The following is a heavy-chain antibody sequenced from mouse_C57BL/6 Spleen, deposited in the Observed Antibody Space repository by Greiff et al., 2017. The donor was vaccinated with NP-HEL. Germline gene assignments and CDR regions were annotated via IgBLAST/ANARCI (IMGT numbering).Heavy chain of an antibody. Sequence: EVKLQESGGGLVKPGGSLKLSCAASGFTFSSYTMSWVRQTPEKRLEWVATISGGGGNTYYPDSVKGRFTISRDNAKNTLYLQMSSLRSEDTALYYCARRMGFAYWGQGTLVTVSA. V-gene: IGHV5-9*01. CDR1: GFTFSSYT. CDR2: ISGGGGNT. CDR3: ARRMGFAY. J-gene: IGHJ3*01.